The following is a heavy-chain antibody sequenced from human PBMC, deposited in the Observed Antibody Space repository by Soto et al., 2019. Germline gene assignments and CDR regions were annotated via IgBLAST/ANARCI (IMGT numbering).Heavy chain of an antibody. CDR2: INDTGNI. Sequence: QVQLQQWGAGLLKPSETLSLTCAVYGGSFSGYQWTWIRQTPGKGLEWIGEINDTGNINYNPSLTSRATIFIDTPKKQISLKLSSVTAAEAAGYYCARGLRLWFGELSRRGGYYYYVDVWGKGTTVTVSS. D-gene: IGHD3-10*01. J-gene: IGHJ6*03. CDR3: ARGLRLWFGELSRRGGYYYYVDV. CDR1: GGSFSGYQ. V-gene: IGHV4-34*01.